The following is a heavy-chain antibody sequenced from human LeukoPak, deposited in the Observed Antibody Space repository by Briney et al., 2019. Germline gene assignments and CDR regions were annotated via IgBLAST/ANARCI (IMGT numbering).Heavy chain of an antibody. V-gene: IGHV4-59*11. CDR1: GGSISSHY. Sequence: KPSETLSLTCTVYGGSISSHYWSWIRQPPGKGLEWIGYIYYSGSTNYNPSLKSRVTISVDTSKNQFSLKLSSVTAADTAVYYCAGGRDTAMGPFDYWGQGTLVTVSS. CDR3: AGGRDTAMGPFDY. D-gene: IGHD5-18*01. CDR2: IYYSGST. J-gene: IGHJ4*02.